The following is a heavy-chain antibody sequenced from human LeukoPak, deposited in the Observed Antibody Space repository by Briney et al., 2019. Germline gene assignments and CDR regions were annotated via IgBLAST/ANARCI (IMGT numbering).Heavy chain of an antibody. CDR2: INHSGST. J-gene: IGHJ3*02. CDR1: GGSFSGYY. Sequence: SETLSLTCAVYGGSFSGYYWSWIRQPPGKGLEWIGEINHSGSTNYNPSLKSRVTISVDTSKNQFSLKLSSVTAADTAVYYCARGGQWLAGDAFDIWGQGTMATVSS. V-gene: IGHV4-34*01. CDR3: ARGGQWLAGDAFDI. D-gene: IGHD6-19*01.